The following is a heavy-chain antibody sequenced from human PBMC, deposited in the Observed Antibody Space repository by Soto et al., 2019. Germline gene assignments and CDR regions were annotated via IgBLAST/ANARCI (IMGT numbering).Heavy chain of an antibody. CDR3: ARPHGYCSGGSCPFDY. D-gene: IGHD2-15*01. V-gene: IGHV5-51*01. CDR2: IYPGDSDT. CDR1: GDSFTSYW. J-gene: IGHJ4*02. Sequence: GESLKISCKGSGDSFTSYWIGWVRQMPGKGLEWMGIIYPGDSDTRYSPSFQGQVTISADKSISTAYLQWSSLKASDTAMYYCARPHGYCSGGSCPFDYWGQGTLVTVSS.